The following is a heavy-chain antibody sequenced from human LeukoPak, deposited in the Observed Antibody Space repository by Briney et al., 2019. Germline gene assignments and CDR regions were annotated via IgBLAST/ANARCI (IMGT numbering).Heavy chain of an antibody. CDR1: GGSFSGYY. CDR2: INHSGST. Sequence: SETLSLTCAVYGGSFSGYYWSWIRQPPGKGLEWIGEINHSGSTNYNPSLKSRVTISVDTSKNQFSLKLSSVTAADTAVYYCARGKGDSSGYYFPWGYYYYGMDVWGQGTTVTVSS. V-gene: IGHV4-34*01. J-gene: IGHJ6*02. CDR3: ARGKGDSSGYYFPWGYYYYGMDV. D-gene: IGHD3-22*01.